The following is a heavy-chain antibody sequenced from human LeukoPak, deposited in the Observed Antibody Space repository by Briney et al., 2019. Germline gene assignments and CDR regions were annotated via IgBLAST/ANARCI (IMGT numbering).Heavy chain of an antibody. J-gene: IGHJ5*02. CDR2: IIPIFGIA. Sequence: SVKVACKASGGTFSSYAISWVRQAPGQGLEWMGRIIPIFGIANYAQKFQGRVTITADKSTSTAYMELSSLRSEDTAVYYCAVGSGSYSPFDPWGQGTLVTVSS. V-gene: IGHV1-69*04. CDR3: AVGSGSYSPFDP. D-gene: IGHD1-26*01. CDR1: GGTFSSYA.